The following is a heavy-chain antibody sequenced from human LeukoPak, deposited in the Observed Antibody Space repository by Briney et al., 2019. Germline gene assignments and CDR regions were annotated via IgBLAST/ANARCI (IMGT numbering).Heavy chain of an antibody. CDR3: ARWDSGYGMDV. Sequence: ASVKVSCKASGYTFSTYAIHWVRQAPGQRLEWMGWINVGNGNTKHSQNVQGRVTITRDTSARTAYMEVSSLRYEDTSVYYCARWDSGYGMDVWGQGTTVTVSS. D-gene: IGHD1-26*01. CDR2: INVGNGNT. CDR1: GYTFSTYA. V-gene: IGHV1-3*01. J-gene: IGHJ6*02.